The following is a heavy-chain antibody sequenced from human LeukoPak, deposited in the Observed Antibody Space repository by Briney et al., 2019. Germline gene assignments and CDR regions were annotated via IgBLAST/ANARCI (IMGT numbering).Heavy chain of an antibody. J-gene: IGHJ4*02. Sequence: GGSLRLSCAASGFTFSSYAMSWVRQAPGKGLEWVSTISGSGKTTYYADSVKGRFTISRDNSKNTLYLQMNSLSAEDTAVYYCAKDQRVGYPYYFDYWGQGTLVTVSS. V-gene: IGHV3-23*01. CDR2: ISGSGKTT. CDR1: GFTFSSYA. CDR3: AKDQRVGYPYYFDY. D-gene: IGHD2-8*02.